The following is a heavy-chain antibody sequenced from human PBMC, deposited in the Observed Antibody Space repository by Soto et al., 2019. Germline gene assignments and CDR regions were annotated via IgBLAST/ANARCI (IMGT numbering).Heavy chain of an antibody. V-gene: IGHV3-33*01. CDR1: GFTFSRHG. CDR3: ARYDDYPGDGFDY. J-gene: IGHJ4*02. CDR2: ILNDASGH. Sequence: QVQLVESGGGVVQPGTSLRLSCAASGFTFSRHGMHWVRQTPGKGLEWLAVILNDASGHWYADSVKGRFTISRDNFENTLYLQMNGLRLEDTAMYYCARYDDYPGDGFDYWGQGTLVPVSS. D-gene: IGHD4-17*01.